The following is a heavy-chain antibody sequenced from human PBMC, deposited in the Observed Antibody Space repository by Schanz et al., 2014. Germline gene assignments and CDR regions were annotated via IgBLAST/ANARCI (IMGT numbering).Heavy chain of an antibody. V-gene: IGHV3-74*02. CDR1: GFPFSDYF. Sequence: VQLVDSGGGLVKPGGSLRLSCTASGFPFSDYFMAWIRQPPGKGLEWVSRINGDGSRTAYADSVKGRFTISRDNAKNTLYLQMNSLRAEDTAVYYCAKSDAFDIWGQGTLVTVSS. CDR2: INGDGSRT. J-gene: IGHJ3*02. CDR3: AKSDAFDI.